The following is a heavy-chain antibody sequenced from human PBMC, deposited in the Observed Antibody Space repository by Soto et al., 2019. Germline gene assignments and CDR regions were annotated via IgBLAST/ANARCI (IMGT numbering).Heavy chain of an antibody. Sequence: QVQLVQSGAEVKKPGASVKVSCKASGYTFTSYGISWVRQAPGQGLEWMGWISAYNGNTNYAQKLQGRVTMTTDTSTSKDYMELRSLRSDDTAVYYCARSGCSGGSCYSYYFDYWGQGTLVTVSS. D-gene: IGHD2-15*01. CDR3: ARSGCSGGSCYSYYFDY. CDR1: GYTFTSYG. V-gene: IGHV1-18*01. J-gene: IGHJ4*02. CDR2: ISAYNGNT.